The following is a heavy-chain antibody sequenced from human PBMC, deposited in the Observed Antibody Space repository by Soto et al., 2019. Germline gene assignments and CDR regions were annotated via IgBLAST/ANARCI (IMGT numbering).Heavy chain of an antibody. J-gene: IGHJ6*02. Sequence: PGGSLRLSCEASGFAFSSYAMHWVRQAPGKGLEWVGVISYDGNYIYYADSVKGRFTISRDNSKNTPYVQVNSLRPEDTAVYYCAKGILSATIGPYAMDVLGQGTTVTVSS. CDR3: AKGILSATIGPYAMDV. CDR1: GFAFSSYA. CDR2: ISYDGNYI. D-gene: IGHD3-16*01. V-gene: IGHV3-30*18.